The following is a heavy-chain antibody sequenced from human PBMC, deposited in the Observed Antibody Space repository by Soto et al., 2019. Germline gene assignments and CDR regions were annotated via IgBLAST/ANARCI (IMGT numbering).Heavy chain of an antibody. V-gene: IGHV3-21*04. D-gene: IGHD6-19*01. CDR2: ISSGSSDT. J-gene: IGHJ4*01. CDR3: AKDVGQWVETFDY. Sequence: GGSLRLSCEASGFTFSRVSMNWVRQVPGKGLEWVASISSGSSDTWYADSVKGRFIISRGNAQNSLFLQMNTLRVEDTAVYYCAKDVGQWVETFDYWGHGTLVTVSS. CDR1: GFTFSRVS.